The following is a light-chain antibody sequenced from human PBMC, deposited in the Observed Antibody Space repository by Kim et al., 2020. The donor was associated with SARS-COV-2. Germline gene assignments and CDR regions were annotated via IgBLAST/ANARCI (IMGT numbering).Light chain of an antibody. CDR3: QQYNNWPQT. CDR1: QSVSIN. V-gene: IGKV3-15*01. CDR2: GTS. J-gene: IGKJ2*01. Sequence: SVSPGERATLSCRVSQSVSINLAWYQQKPGQAPRLLIYGTSTRATGIPARFSGSGSGTEFTLTISSLQSEDVAVYYCQQYNNWPQTFGQGTKLEI.